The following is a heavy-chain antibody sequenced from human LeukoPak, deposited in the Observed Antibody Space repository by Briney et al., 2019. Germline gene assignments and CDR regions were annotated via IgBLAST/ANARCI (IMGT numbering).Heavy chain of an antibody. CDR3: AKAGGIAVAGTAAYYYGMDV. CDR1: GFTFSSYA. Sequence: PGGSLRLSCAASGFTFSSYAMSWVRQAPGKGLEWVSAISGSGGSTYYADSVKGRFTISRDNSKNTLYLQMNSLRAEDTAVYYCAKAGGIAVAGTAAYYYGMDVWGQGTTVTVSS. CDR2: ISGSGGST. V-gene: IGHV3-23*01. D-gene: IGHD6-19*01. J-gene: IGHJ6*02.